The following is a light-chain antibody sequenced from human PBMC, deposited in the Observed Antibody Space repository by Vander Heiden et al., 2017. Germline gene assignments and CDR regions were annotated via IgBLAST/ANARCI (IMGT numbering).Light chain of an antibody. CDR3: QSADSSGTYVV. CDR1: ALPKQY. Sequence: SYELTQPPSVPVSPGQTARITCSGDALPKQYAYWYQQKPGQAPVLVIYKDSERPSGIPERFSGSSSGTTVTLTISGVQAEDEADYYCQSADSSGTYVVFGGGTKLTFL. V-gene: IGLV3-25*03. CDR2: KDS. J-gene: IGLJ2*01.